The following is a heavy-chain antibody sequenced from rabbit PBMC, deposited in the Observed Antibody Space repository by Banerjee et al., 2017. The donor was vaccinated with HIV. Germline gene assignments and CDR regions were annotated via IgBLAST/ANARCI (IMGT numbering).Heavy chain of an antibody. V-gene: IGHV1S45*01. CDR3: ARDTYGYAFKL. D-gene: IGHD6-1*01. Sequence: QEQLVESGGGLVQPEGSLTLTCTASGFSFSSGYDMCWVRQAPGKGLEWIACIEGGSRGLTYYANWAKGRFTISKASATTVTLQMTSLTAADTATYFCARDTYGYAFKLWGPGTLVTVS. CDR2: IEGGSRGLT. CDR1: GFSFSSGYD. J-gene: IGHJ4*01.